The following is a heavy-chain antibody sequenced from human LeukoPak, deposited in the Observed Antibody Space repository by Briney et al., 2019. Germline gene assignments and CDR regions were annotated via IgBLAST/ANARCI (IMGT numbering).Heavy chain of an antibody. D-gene: IGHD3-22*01. CDR3: ASCYYDSSGYYYFDY. Sequence: GASVKVSGKASGYTFSGHYMHWVRQAPGQGLEWMGWIKPSSGATNYAQKFRGRVTMTRDTSNRTSYMELSRLRSDDTALYYCASCYYDSSGYYYFDYWGQGTLVTVSS. J-gene: IGHJ4*02. CDR1: GYTFSGHY. V-gene: IGHV1-2*02. CDR2: IKPSSGAT.